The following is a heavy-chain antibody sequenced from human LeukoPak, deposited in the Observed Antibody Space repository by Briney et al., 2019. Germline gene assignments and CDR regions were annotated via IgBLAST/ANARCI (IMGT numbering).Heavy chain of an antibody. D-gene: IGHD3-3*01. CDR2: ISGSGGST. Sequence: GGSLRLSCAASGFTFSSYAMSWVRQAPGKGPEWVSAISGSGGSTYYADSVKGRFTISRDNSKNTLYLQMNSLRAEDTAVYYCAKTYYDFWSPDAFDIWGQGTMVTVSS. V-gene: IGHV3-23*01. CDR3: AKTYYDFWSPDAFDI. CDR1: GFTFSSYA. J-gene: IGHJ3*02.